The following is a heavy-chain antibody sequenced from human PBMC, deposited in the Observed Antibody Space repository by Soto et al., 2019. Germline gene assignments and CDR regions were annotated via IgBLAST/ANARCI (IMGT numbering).Heavy chain of an antibody. CDR2: IIPFFGTA. V-gene: IGHV1-69*13. CDR3: AKSAPMDAGDKYYYDF. Sequence: VKVSCKASGGTFSTFGMSWVRQAPGQGLEWMGGIIPFFGTARYSQKFEDRITITADESTNTVYMDLRSLTSEDTAIYYCAKSAPMDAGDKYYYDFWGQGALVTVSS. D-gene: IGHD4-17*01. CDR1: GGTFSTFG. J-gene: IGHJ4*02.